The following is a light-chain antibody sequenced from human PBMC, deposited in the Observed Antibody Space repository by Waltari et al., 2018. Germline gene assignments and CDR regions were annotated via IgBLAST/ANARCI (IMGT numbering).Light chain of an antibody. CDR1: QSVSSN. V-gene: IGKV3-15*01. CDR3: QQYHNWYT. Sequence: EIVMTQSPATLSVSPGERATRSCRASQSVSSNLAWDQQKPGQAPRLLIYCSSTRATCIPARFSGSGSGTEFTLTISSLQSEDFAVYYCQQYHNWYTFGQGTKLEIK. CDR2: CSS. J-gene: IGKJ2*01.